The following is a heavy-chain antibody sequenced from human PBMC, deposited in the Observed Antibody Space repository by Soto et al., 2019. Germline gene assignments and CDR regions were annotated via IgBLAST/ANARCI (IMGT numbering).Heavy chain of an antibody. CDR2: IDQNGFT. J-gene: IGHJ5*01. CDR1: NGSLSGYF. V-gene: IGHV4-34*01. CDR3: ARVRDWFDS. Sequence: TLSLTCAVYNGSLSGYFWNWIRQSPDKGLEWIGEIDQNGFTRYNPSLRSRVTTSVDTSKNQFSLRLTSVTAADTAVYYCARVRDWFDSWGPGTLVTVSS.